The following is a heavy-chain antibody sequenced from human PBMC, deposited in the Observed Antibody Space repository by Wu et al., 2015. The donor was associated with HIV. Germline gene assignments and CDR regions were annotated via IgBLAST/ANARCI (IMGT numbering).Heavy chain of an antibody. CDR1: GDTFSNYA. V-gene: IGHV1-69*12. D-gene: IGHD6-13*01. CDR3: ARTGQQLVNDY. J-gene: IGHJ4*02. CDR2: ILPIYGTT. Sequence: QVHLVQSGAEVKKPGSSVKVSCKASGDTFSNYAINWVRQAPGQGLEWMGDILPIYGTTHYAQKFQGRVTISADESTTTAYIEVRRLRSDDTAVYYCARTGQQLVNDYWGQGTVVTVSS.